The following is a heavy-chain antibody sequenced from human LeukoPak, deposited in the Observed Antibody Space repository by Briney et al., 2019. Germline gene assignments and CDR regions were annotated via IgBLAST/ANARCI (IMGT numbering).Heavy chain of an antibody. CDR1: GFTFSSYA. D-gene: IGHD3-3*01. V-gene: IGHV3-23*05. CDR3: AKLRRRPYYALPVGFDS. J-gene: IGHJ4*02. Sequence: GGSLRLSCAASGFTFSSYAMSWVRQAPGKGLQWVSGIDTSGDRTYYADSVKGRFTISRDNSWDNTLSLQMDSLRAEDTAIYYCAKLRRRPYYALPVGFDSWGQGTLVTVSS. CDR2: IDTSGDRT.